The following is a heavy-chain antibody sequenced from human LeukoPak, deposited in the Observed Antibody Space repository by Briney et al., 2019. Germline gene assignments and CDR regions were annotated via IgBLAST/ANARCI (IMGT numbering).Heavy chain of an antibody. CDR2: TNPNSGGT. Sequence: ASVKVSCKASEYTFTGYYMHWVRQAPGQGLEWMGWTNPNSGGTNYAQKFQGRVTMTRDTSISTAYMELSRLRSDDTAVYYCAREEATSNFDYWGQGTLVTVSS. D-gene: IGHD5-24*01. V-gene: IGHV1-2*02. CDR3: AREEATSNFDY. CDR1: EYTFTGYY. J-gene: IGHJ4*02.